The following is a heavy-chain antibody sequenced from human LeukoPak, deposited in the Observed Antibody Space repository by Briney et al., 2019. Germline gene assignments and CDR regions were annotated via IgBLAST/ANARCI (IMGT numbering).Heavy chain of an antibody. J-gene: IGHJ4*02. D-gene: IGHD3-22*01. CDR2: ISSGSSTI. CDR1: GFIFSDDN. Sequence: GGSLRLSCAASGFIFSDDNMNWVRQAPGKGLEWVSYISSGSSTIYYADSVEGRFTISRDNAKDSLYLQMNSLTDEDTAVYYCAREPPGNYDSSGHYYAYFDCWGQGTLVTVSS. V-gene: IGHV3-48*02. CDR3: AREPPGNYDSSGHYYAYFDC.